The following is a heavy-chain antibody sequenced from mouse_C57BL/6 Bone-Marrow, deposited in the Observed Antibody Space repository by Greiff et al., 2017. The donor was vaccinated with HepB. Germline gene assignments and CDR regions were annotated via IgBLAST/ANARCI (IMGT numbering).Heavy chain of an antibody. J-gene: IGHJ2*01. D-gene: IGHD1-1*01. CDR2: IDPSDSYT. V-gene: IGHV1-59*01. Sequence: VQLQQPGAELVRPGTSVKLSCKASGYTFTSYWMHWVKQRPGQGLEWIGVIDPSDSYTNYNQKFKGKATLTVDTSSSTAYMQLSSLTSEDSAVYYCARRLTTVVADYWGQGTTLTVSS. CDR3: ARRLTTVVADY. CDR1: GYTFTSYW.